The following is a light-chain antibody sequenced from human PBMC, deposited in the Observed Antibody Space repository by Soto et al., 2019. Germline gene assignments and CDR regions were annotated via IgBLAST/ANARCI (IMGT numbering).Light chain of an antibody. V-gene: IGKV2-30*01. CDR2: KVS. Sequence: DVVMTQSPLSLPVTLGQPASISCRSSRSLLYSDGNTYLNWFQQRPGQPPRRLIYKVSNRDSGGPDRFSGSGSVTDFTLKISRVEAEDVGIYYCMQGVYWPPGRAFGQGTKVEIK. CDR1: RSLLYSDGNTY. J-gene: IGKJ1*01. CDR3: MQGVYWPPGRA.